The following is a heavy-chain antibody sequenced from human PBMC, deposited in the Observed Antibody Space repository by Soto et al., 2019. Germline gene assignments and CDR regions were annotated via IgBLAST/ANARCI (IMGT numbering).Heavy chain of an antibody. CDR3: ARDSSGWYENWFDP. J-gene: IGHJ5*02. D-gene: IGHD6-19*01. CDR1: GGSISSYY. V-gene: IGHV4-59*01. CDR2: IYYSGST. Sequence: SETLSLTCTVSGGSISSYYWSWIRQPPGKGLEWIGYIYYSGSTNYNPSLKSRVTISVDTSKNQFSLKLSSVTAADTAVYYCARDSSGWYENWFDPWGQGTLVTVS.